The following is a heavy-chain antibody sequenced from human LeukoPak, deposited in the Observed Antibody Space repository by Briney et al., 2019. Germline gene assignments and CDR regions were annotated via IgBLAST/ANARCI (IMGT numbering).Heavy chain of an antibody. CDR3: AREGKVRGVKEAFDI. D-gene: IGHD3-10*01. Sequence: GGSLRLSCAASGFTFSSYSMNWVRQAPGKGLEWVSSISSSSSYIYYADSVKGRFTISRDNAKNSLYLQMNSLRAEDTAVYYCAREGKVRGVKEAFDIWGQGTMVTVSS. CDR2: ISSSSSYI. J-gene: IGHJ3*02. V-gene: IGHV3-21*01. CDR1: GFTFSSYS.